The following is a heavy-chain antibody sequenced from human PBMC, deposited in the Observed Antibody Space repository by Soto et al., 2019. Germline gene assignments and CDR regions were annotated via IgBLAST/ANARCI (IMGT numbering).Heavy chain of an antibody. V-gene: IGHV4-59*01. CDR3: ARCLFSYGARFDP. CDR1: SGSISSYY. Sequence: QVQLQESGPGLVKPSETLSLTCTVSSGSISSYYWSWIRQPPGKGLEWIGYIYYSGSINYNPSLKSRVTISVDTSKNQFSLKLSSVTAADTAVYYCARCLFSYGARFDPWGQGTLVTVSS. D-gene: IGHD1-26*01. J-gene: IGHJ5*02. CDR2: IYYSGSI.